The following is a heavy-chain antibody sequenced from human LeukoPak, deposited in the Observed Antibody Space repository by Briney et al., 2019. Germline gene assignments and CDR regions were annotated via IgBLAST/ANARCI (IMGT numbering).Heavy chain of an antibody. Sequence: GGSLRLSCAASGFTFSSYAMHWVRQAPGKGLEWVAVISCDGSNKYYADSVKGRFTISRDNSKNTLYLQMNSLRAEDTAVYYCARDPYCSSTSCYYGWFDPWGQGTLVTVSS. J-gene: IGHJ5*02. D-gene: IGHD2-2*01. V-gene: IGHV3-30-3*01. CDR1: GFTFSSYA. CDR2: ISCDGSNK. CDR3: ARDPYCSSTSCYYGWFDP.